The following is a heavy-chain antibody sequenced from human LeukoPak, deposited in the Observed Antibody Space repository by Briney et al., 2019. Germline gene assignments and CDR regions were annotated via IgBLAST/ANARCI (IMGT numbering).Heavy chain of an antibody. D-gene: IGHD3-16*01. CDR1: GGSISSSSYY. V-gene: IGHV4-39*07. J-gene: IGHJ3*02. CDR2: IYYSGST. Sequence: SETLSLTCTASGGSISSSSYYWGWIRQPPGKGLEWIGSIYYSGSTSYNPSLKSRVTILVDTSKNQFSLKLSSVTAADTAAYYCARVAYRNAFDIWGQGTMVAVSS. CDR3: ARVAYRNAFDI.